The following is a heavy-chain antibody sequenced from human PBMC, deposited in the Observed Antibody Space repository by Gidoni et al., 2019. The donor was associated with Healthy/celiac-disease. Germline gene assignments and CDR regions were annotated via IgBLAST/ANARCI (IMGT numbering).Heavy chain of an antibody. Sequence: QVQLVESGGGVVKPGRSLRLSCAASGFTFSSYAMHWVRQAPGKGLEWVAVISYDGSNKYYADSVKGRFTISRDNSKNTLYLQMNSLRAEDTAVYYCARDRMVGATNAYFDYWGQGTLVTVSS. D-gene: IGHD1-26*01. V-gene: IGHV3-30-3*01. CDR2: ISYDGSNK. J-gene: IGHJ4*02. CDR1: GFTFSSYA. CDR3: ARDRMVGATNAYFDY.